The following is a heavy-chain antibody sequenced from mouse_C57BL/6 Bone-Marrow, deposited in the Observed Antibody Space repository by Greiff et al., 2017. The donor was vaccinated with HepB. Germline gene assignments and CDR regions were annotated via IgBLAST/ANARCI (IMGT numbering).Heavy chain of an antibody. CDR2: IYPRSGNT. CDR3: ARSEYYGSSYPFDY. J-gene: IGHJ2*01. V-gene: IGHV1-81*01. CDR1: GYTFTSYG. D-gene: IGHD1-1*01. Sequence: QVQLQQSGAELARPGASVKLSCKASGYTFTSYGISWVKQSTGQGLEWIGEIYPRSGNTYYNEKFKGKATLTADKSSSTAYMELRSLTSEDSAVYFCARSEYYGSSYPFDYWGQGTTLTVSS.